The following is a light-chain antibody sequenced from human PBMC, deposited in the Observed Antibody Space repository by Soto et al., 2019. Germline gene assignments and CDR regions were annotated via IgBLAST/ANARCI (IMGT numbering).Light chain of an antibody. CDR2: GNN. CDR3: QAYDSSLSGVV. Sequence: QSVLTQPPSVSGAPGQRVTISCTGSSSNIGTSYDVHWYQQFPGTAPRLLIYGNNNRPSGVPDRFSGSKSGTSASLAITGLQVEDEADYYCQAYDSSLSGVVFGGGTKLTVL. J-gene: IGLJ2*01. V-gene: IGLV1-40*01. CDR1: SSNIGTSYD.